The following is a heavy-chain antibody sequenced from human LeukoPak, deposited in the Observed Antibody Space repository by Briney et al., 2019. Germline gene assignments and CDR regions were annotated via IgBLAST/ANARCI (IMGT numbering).Heavy chain of an antibody. J-gene: IGHJ4*02. Sequence: PGGSLRLSCAASGFTFSSYGMHWVRQAPGKGLEWVTVIFYDGSNKYYADSVKGRFSISRDNSKNTLYLQMNSLRAEDTAVYYCARGSSGYDSFDYWGQGTLVTVSS. CDR2: IFYDGSNK. CDR3: ARGSSGYDSFDY. CDR1: GFTFSSYG. V-gene: IGHV3-33*01. D-gene: IGHD5-12*01.